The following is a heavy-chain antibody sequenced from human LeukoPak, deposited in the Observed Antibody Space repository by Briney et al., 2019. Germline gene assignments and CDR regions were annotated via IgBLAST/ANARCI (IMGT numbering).Heavy chain of an antibody. CDR2: IKQDGSEK. V-gene: IGHV3-7*01. J-gene: IGHJ4*02. CDR3: ARDRRSFKGVILYYFDY. CDR1: GFTCSSYW. D-gene: IGHD3-16*02. Sequence: QPGGSLRLSCAASGFTCSSYWMSWVRQAPGKGLEWVANIKQDGSEKYYVDSVKGRFTISRDNAKNSLYLQMNSLRAEDTAVYYCARDRRSFKGVILYYFDYWGQGTLVTVSS.